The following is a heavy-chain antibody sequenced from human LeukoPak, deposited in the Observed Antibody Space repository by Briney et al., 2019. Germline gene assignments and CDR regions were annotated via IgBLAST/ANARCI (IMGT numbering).Heavy chain of an antibody. CDR2: ISYIGST. Sequence: SETLSLACAVSDDSFSSHYWTWIRQPPGKGLEWIGYISYIGSTNYNPSLKSRVTISIDTSKNQFSLKLTSVTAADTAVYYCARDLVTVTKGFDIWGQGTMVSVSS. J-gene: IGHJ3*02. V-gene: IGHV4-59*11. CDR3: ARDLVTVTKGFDI. D-gene: IGHD4-17*01. CDR1: DDSFSSHY.